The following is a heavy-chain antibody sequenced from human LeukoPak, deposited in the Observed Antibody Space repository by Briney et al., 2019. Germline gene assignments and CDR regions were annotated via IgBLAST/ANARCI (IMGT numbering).Heavy chain of an antibody. CDR2: INPNSGGT. J-gene: IGHJ4*02. CDR1: GYTFTGDY. D-gene: IGHD3-10*01. V-gene: IGHV1-2*02. Sequence: ASVKVSRKASGYTFTGDYMHWVRQAPGQGLEWMGWINPNSGGTNYAQKFQGRVTMTRDTSISTAYMELSRLRSDDTAVYYCARAGGYYGSGSSEGFDYWGQGTLVTVSS. CDR3: ARAGGYYGSGSSEGFDY.